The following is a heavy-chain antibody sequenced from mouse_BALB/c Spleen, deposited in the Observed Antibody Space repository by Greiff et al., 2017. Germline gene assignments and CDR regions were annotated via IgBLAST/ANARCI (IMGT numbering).Heavy chain of an antibody. D-gene: IGHD3-1*01. Sequence: EVKVEESGGGLVKPGGSLKLSCAASGFTFSDYYMYWVRQTPEKRLEWVATISDGGSYTYYPDSVKGRFTISRDNAKNNLYLQMSSLKSEDTAMYYCARDSSGYYWGQGTLVTVSA. CDR1: GFTFSDYY. CDR2: ISDGGSYT. J-gene: IGHJ3*01. V-gene: IGHV5-4*02. CDR3: ARDSSGYY.